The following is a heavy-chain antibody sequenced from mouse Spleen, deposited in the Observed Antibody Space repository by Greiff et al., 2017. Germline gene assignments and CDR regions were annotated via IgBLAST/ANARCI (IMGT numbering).Heavy chain of an antibody. CDR1: GYTFTNYW. Sequence: VQLQQSGAELVRPGTSVKISCKASGYTFTNYWLGWVKQRPGHGLEWIGDIYPGGGYTNYNEKFKGKATLTADTSSSTAYMQLSSLTSEDSAVYFCARDGNYVEFAYWGQGTLVTVSA. J-gene: IGHJ3*01. CDR3: ARDGNYVEFAY. CDR2: IYPGGGYT. V-gene: IGHV1-63*02. D-gene: IGHD2-1*01.